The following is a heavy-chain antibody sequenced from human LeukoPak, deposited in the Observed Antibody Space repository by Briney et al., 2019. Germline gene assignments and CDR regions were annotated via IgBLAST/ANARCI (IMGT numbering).Heavy chain of an antibody. CDR2: VNNDGSTT. CDR3: LAAAGTIG. J-gene: IGHJ4*02. V-gene: IGHV3-74*01. D-gene: IGHD6-13*01. CDR1: GFTFSSYW. Sequence: GGSLRLSCAASGFTFSSYWMHWVRQAPGKGLVWVSRVNNDGSTTNYADSVKGRFTISRDNTKNTLYLQMNSLRAKDTAVYFCLAAAGTIGWGQGTLVTVSS.